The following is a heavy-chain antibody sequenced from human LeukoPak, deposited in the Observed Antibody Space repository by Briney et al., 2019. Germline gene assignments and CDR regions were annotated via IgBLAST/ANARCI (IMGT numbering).Heavy chain of an antibody. Sequence: SETLSLTCAVYGGSFSAYYWSWIRQPPGKGLEWIGEINHSGSTNYNPSLKSRVTISVGTSKNQFSLKLSSVTAADTAVYYCARVKLELDYWGQGTLVTVSS. CDR2: INHSGST. D-gene: IGHD1-1*01. CDR1: GGSFSAYY. CDR3: ARVKLELDY. V-gene: IGHV4-34*01. J-gene: IGHJ4*02.